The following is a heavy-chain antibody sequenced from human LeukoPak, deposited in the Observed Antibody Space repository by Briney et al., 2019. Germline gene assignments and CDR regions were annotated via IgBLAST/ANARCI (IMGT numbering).Heavy chain of an antibody. CDR2: NYPDDSDT. CDR3: ARRDTTYFDY. V-gene: IGHV5-51*01. CDR1: AYKFSNYW. J-gene: IGHJ4*02. Sequence: GESLKISCKGAAYKFSNYWIAWVRQRPGEDLEWMGINYPDDSDTRYSPSFQGQVTISADKSISTAYLQWTSLKASDTAIYYCARRDTTYFDYWGQGSLVTVSS. D-gene: IGHD1-1*01.